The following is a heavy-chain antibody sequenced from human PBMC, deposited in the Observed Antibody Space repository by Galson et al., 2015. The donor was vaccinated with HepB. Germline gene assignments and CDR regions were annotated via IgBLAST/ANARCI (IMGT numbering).Heavy chain of an antibody. CDR1: GFTFSSYS. CDR3: ASRYCSSTSCLSGGDY. CDR2: ISSSSSYI. J-gene: IGHJ4*02. V-gene: IGHV3-21*01. Sequence: SLRLSCAASGFTFSSYSMNWVRQAPGKGLEWVSSISSSSSYIYYADSVKGRFTISRDNAKNSLYLQMNSLRAEDTAVYYCASRYCSSTSCLSGGDYWGQGTLVTVSS. D-gene: IGHD2-2*01.